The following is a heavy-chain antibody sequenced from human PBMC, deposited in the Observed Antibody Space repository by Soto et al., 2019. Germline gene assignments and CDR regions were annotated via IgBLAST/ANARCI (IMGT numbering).Heavy chain of an antibody. CDR2: ISYDGTNK. V-gene: IGHV3-30*18. D-gene: IGHD2-21*02. CDR3: AKDLQSYGDYDYYCY. Sequence: QVQLVESGGGEVQPGRSLIISCAASGFTFSTYGMHWVRQTPGKGLEWVAVISYDGTNKFYSDSVKGRFTISRDNFKNTLTLQMNSLRADDTAVYSCAKDLQSYGDYDYYCY. J-gene: IGHJ6*03. CDR1: GFTFSTYG.